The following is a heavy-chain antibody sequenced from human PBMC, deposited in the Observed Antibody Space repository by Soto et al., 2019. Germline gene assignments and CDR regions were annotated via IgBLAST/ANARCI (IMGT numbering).Heavy chain of an antibody. V-gene: IGHV3-21*01. CDR1: GFTFSSYS. Sequence: GGSLRLSCAASGFTFSSYSMNWVRQAPGKGLEWASSISSSSSYIYYADSVKGRFTISRDNAKNSLYLQMNSLRAEDTAVYYCARVLDRVWFDPWGQGTLVTVSS. D-gene: IGHD3-16*02. J-gene: IGHJ5*02. CDR3: ARVLDRVWFDP. CDR2: ISSSSSYI.